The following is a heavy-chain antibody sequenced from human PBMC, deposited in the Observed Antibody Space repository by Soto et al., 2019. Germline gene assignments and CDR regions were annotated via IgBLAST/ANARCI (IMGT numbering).Heavy chain of an antibody. V-gene: IGHV2-5*02. J-gene: IGHJ5*02. CDR1: GFSLSTSGVG. CDR3: APRRLYGRYFDWLLSGWSISGIWFDP. D-gene: IGHD3-9*01. CDR2: IYWDDDK. Sequence: SGPTLVNPTQTLTLTCTFSGFSLSTSGVGVGWIRQPPGKALEWLALIYWDDDKRYSPSLKSRLTITKDTSKNQVVLTMTNMDPVDTATYYCAPRRLYGRYFDWLLSGWSISGIWFDPWGQGTLVTV.